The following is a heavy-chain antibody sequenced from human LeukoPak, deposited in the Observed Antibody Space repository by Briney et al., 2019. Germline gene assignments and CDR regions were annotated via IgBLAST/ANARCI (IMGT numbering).Heavy chain of an antibody. CDR2: IIPILGIA. CDR3: ARGFYDFWSGPLGDAFDI. J-gene: IGHJ3*02. CDR1: GGTFSSYA. D-gene: IGHD3-3*01. V-gene: IGHV1-69*04. Sequence: GSSVKGSCKASGGTFSSYAISWVRQAPGQGLEWMGRIIPILGIANYAQKFQGRVTITADKSTSTAYMELSSLRSEDTAVYYCARGFYDFWSGPLGDAFDIWGQGTMVTVSS.